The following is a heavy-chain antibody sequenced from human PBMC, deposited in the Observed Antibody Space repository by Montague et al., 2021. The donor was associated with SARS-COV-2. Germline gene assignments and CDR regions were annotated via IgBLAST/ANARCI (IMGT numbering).Heavy chain of an antibody. J-gene: IGHJ4*02. V-gene: IGHV3-9*01. CDR1: GFTFDDYA. D-gene: IGHD6-19*01. CDR2: ISWNSGSL. CDR3: AKDISSGWLPKYYFDY. Sequence: SLRLSCEASGFTFDDYAMHWVRQAPGKGLEWVSGISWNSGSLGYXYSXKGRFTISRDNAKNSLYLQMNSLRAEDTALYYCAKDISSGWLPKYYFDYWGQGTLVTVSS.